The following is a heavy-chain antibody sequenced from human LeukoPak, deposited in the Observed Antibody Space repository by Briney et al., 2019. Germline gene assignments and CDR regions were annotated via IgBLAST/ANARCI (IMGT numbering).Heavy chain of an antibody. CDR1: GGTFSSYA. CDR2: IIPIFGTA. Sequence: SVKVSCKASGGTFSSYAINWVRQAPGQGLKWMGGIIPIFGTANYAQKFQGRVTITADEYTSTAYMELSSLRSEDTAVYYCARRAGAYSHPYDYWGQGTLVTVSS. D-gene: IGHD4/OR15-4a*01. V-gene: IGHV1-69*01. J-gene: IGHJ4*02. CDR3: ARRAGAYSHPYDY.